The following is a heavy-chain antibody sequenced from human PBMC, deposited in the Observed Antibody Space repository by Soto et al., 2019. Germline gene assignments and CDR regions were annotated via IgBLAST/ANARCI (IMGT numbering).Heavy chain of an antibody. Sequence: PXXSLRLAFAASGFTFSDYYIHWIRRAPGKGLEWISYISGNGEIIQYAASARGRFTISRDNAENSVYLEMDRLRDEDTALYYCARDVDADFRTDFDYWGRGTLVTVSS. CDR3: ARDVDADFRTDFDY. CDR1: GFTFSDYY. V-gene: IGHV3-11*01. CDR2: ISGNGEII. D-gene: IGHD4-17*01. J-gene: IGHJ4*02.